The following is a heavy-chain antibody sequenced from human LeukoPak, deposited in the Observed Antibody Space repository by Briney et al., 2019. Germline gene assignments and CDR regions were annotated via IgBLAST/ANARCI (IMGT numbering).Heavy chain of an antibody. Sequence: GGSLRLSCAASGFTFSSYGMHWVRQAPGKGLEWVAVISYDGSKKYYADSVKGRFTISRDNSKNTLYLQMNSLRAEDTAVYYCAKRGIAVADYWGQGTLVTVSS. CDR1: GFTFSSYG. D-gene: IGHD6-19*01. J-gene: IGHJ4*02. V-gene: IGHV3-30*18. CDR3: AKRGIAVADY. CDR2: ISYDGSKK.